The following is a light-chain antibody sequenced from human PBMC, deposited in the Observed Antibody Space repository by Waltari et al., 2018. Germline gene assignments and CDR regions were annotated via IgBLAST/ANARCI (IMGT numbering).Light chain of an antibody. CDR2: WAS. Sequence: DIVMTQSPDSLAVSLGERATINCKSSQSVLYSPNCKNYLAWYQQKPGQPPKLPIYWASTRESGVPDRFSGSGSGTDFTLTISSLQAEDVAVYYCHQYSATPWTFGQGTKVEI. V-gene: IGKV4-1*01. CDR1: QSVLYSPNCKNY. J-gene: IGKJ1*01. CDR3: HQYSATPWT.